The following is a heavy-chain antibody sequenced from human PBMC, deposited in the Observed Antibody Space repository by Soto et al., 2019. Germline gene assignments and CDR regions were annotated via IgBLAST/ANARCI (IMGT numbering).Heavy chain of an antibody. CDR2: INPNSGGT. Sequence: ASVKVSCKASGYTFTGYYMHWVRQAPGQGLEWMGWINPNSGGTNYAQKFQGRVTMTRDTSISTAYMELSRLRSDNTAVYYCARGITIFGVVINYYYYGMDVWGQGTTVTVSS. CDR1: GYTFTGYY. D-gene: IGHD3-3*01. CDR3: ARGITIFGVVINYYYYGMDV. V-gene: IGHV1-2*02. J-gene: IGHJ6*02.